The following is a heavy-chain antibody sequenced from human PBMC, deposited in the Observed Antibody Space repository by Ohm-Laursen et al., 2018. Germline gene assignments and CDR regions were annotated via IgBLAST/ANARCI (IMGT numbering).Heavy chain of an antibody. V-gene: IGHV4-59*01. D-gene: IGHD3-9*01. CDR1: GVSMTQYY. CDR3: ARDRYFDTRIPPENYYFDL. Sequence: GTLSLTCPVSGVSMTQYYWSWIRQSPGKGLEWIGYIYYGGSTLYNPSLQDRVTISLDMANNQFSLKLTSVTPADTARYFCARDRYFDTRIPPENYYFDLWGRGTLVAVSS. CDR2: IYYGGST. J-gene: IGHJ2*01.